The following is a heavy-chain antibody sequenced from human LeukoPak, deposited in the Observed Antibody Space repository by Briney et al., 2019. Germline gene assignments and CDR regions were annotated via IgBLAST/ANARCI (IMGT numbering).Heavy chain of an antibody. V-gene: IGHV4-59*01. Sequence: SETLSLTCTVSGGSTSGDYWSWIRQPPGKGLEWVVYIYYTGATNYNPSLKSRATISVDTSKNQFSLRLSSVTAADTAVYYCARLQGDSTAIFDYWGQGTLVSVSS. D-gene: IGHD2-21*01. J-gene: IGHJ4*02. CDR2: IYYTGAT. CDR1: GGSTSGDY. CDR3: ARLQGDSTAIFDY.